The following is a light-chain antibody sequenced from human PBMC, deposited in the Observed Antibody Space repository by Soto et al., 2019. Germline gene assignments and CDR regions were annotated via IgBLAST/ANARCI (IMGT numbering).Light chain of an antibody. Sequence: QSVLTQPASVSGSPGQSITSSCTGTSSDVGNYNLVSWYQQHPGKAPKLMIYEVSRRPSGVSNRFSGSKSGNTASLTISGLQTEDEADYYCSSYGGSSTLFGGGTKLTVL. V-gene: IGLV2-23*02. CDR2: EVS. CDR3: SSYGGSSTL. J-gene: IGLJ2*01. CDR1: SSDVGNYNL.